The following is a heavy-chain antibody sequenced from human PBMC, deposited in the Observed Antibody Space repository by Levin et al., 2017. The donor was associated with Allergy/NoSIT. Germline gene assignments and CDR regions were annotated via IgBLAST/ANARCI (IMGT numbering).Heavy chain of an antibody. J-gene: IGHJ4*02. CDR3: ARRGDCSSTSCYLDY. CDR1: GGSISSSSYY. Sequence: KTSETLSLTCTVSGGSISSSSYYWGWIRQPPGKGLEWIGSIYYSGSTYYNPSLKSRVTISVDTSKNQFSLKLSSVTAADTAVYYCARRGDCSSTSCYLDYWGQGTLVTVSS. CDR2: IYYSGST. V-gene: IGHV4-39*01. D-gene: IGHD2-2*01.